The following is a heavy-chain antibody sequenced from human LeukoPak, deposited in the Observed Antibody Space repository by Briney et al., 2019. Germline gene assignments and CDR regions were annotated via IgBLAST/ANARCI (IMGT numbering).Heavy chain of an antibody. CDR3: AREAAAAGWFDP. V-gene: IGHV3-23*01. CDR2: ISGSAGSGNT. J-gene: IGHJ5*02. CDR1: GFTFSSYA. D-gene: IGHD6-13*01. Sequence: GGSLRLSCAASGFTFSSYAMSWVRQAPGKGLEWVSAISGSAGSGNTYYAASVKGRFTISRDNSKNTLYLQMNSLRAEDTAVYYCAREAAAAGWFDPWGQGTLVTVSS.